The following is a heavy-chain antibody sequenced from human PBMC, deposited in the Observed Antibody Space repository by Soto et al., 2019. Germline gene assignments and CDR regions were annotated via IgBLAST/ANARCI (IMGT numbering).Heavy chain of an antibody. V-gene: IGHV4-59*12. CDR1: GGSISSYY. Sequence: SETLSLTCTVSGGSISSYYWSWIRQPPGKGLEWIGYIYYSASTYYNPSLKSRVTISVDTSKNQFSLKLSSVTAADTAVYYCARDLPRSGYDSGYFDYWGQGTLVT. D-gene: IGHD5-12*01. CDR2: IYYSAST. CDR3: ARDLPRSGYDSGYFDY. J-gene: IGHJ4*02.